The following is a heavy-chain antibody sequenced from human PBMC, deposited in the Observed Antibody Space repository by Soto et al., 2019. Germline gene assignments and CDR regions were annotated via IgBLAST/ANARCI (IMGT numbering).Heavy chain of an antibody. CDR3: ARAARPEDDNPNPASRFDP. D-gene: IGHD3-9*01. J-gene: IGHJ5*02. CDR2: INHSGST. CDR1: GGSFSGYY. Sequence: SETLSLTCAVYGGSFSGYYWSWIRQPPGKGLEWIGEINHSGSTNYNPSLKSRVTISVDTSKNQFSLKLSSVTAADTAVYYCARAARPEDDNPNPASRFDPWGQGTLVT. V-gene: IGHV4-34*01.